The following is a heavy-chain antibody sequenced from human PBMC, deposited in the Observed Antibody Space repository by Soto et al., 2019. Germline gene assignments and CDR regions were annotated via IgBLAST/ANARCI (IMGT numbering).Heavy chain of an antibody. D-gene: IGHD1-26*01. J-gene: IGHJ6*02. CDR2: GGT. Sequence: GGTNYAQKFQGRVTMTRDTSISTAYMELSRLRSDDTAVYYCARGFGGSYYGAPHWGMDVWGQGTTVTVSS. V-gene: IGHV1-2*02. CDR3: ARGFGGSYYGAPHWGMDV.